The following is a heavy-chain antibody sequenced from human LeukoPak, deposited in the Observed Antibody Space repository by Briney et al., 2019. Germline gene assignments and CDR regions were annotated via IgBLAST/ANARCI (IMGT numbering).Heavy chain of an antibody. CDR3: ARAVGDYGDYYFDY. D-gene: IGHD4-17*01. CDR2: IYYSGST. V-gene: IGHV4-59*01. J-gene: IGHJ4*02. Sequence: SETLSLTCTVSAGSISSYYWSWIRQPPGKGLEWIGYIYYSGSTNYNPSLKSRVTISVDTSKNQFSLKLSSVTAADTAVYYCARAVGDYGDYYFDYWGQGTLVTVSS. CDR1: AGSISSYY.